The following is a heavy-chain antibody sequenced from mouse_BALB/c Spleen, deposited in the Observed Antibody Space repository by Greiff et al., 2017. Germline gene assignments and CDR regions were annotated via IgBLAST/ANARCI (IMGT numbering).Heavy chain of an antibody. D-gene: IGHD1-1*01. CDR3: ARSTTVVATRNFDY. Sequence: PGQGLEWIGEINPSNGRTNYNEKFKSKATLTVDKSSSTAYMQLSSLTSEDSAVYYCARSTTVVATRNFDYWGQGTTLTVSS. J-gene: IGHJ2*01. V-gene: IGHV1S81*02. CDR2: INPSNGRT.